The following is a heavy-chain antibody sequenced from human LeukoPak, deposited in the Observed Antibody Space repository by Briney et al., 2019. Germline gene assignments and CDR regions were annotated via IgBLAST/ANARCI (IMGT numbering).Heavy chain of an antibody. D-gene: IGHD6-19*01. CDR1: GYTFTSYD. Sequence: VKVSCKASGYTFTSYDINWVRQATGQGLEWMGWMNPNSGNTGYAQKFQGRVTMTRNTSISTAYMELSSLRSEDTAVYYCARGSNSSGWSYYYYYYMDVWGQGTLVTVSS. CDR3: ARGSNSSGWSYYYYYYMDV. V-gene: IGHV1-8*01. J-gene: IGHJ6*03. CDR2: MNPNSGNT.